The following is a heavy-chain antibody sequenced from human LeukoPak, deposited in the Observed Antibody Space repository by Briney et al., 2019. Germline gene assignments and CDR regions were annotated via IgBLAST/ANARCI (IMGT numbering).Heavy chain of an antibody. D-gene: IGHD6-13*01. J-gene: IGHJ4*02. CDR1: GGSFSGYY. CDR2: INHSGST. CDR3: ASGGGSWYVPAYLGY. Sequence: SETLSLTCAVYGGSFSGYYWSWIRQPPGKGLEWIGEINHSGSTNYNPSLKSRVTISVDTSKNQFSLKLSSVTAADTAVYYCASGGGSWYVPAYLGYWGQGTLVTVSS. V-gene: IGHV4-34*01.